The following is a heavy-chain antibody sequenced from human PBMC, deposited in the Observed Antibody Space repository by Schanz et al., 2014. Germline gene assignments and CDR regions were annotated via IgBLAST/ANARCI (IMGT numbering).Heavy chain of an antibody. CDR1: GFTFSRYN. V-gene: IGHV3-21*06. CDR2: ISRSSGRI. Sequence: EVQLVESGRGLVKPGGSLRLSCAGTGFTFSRYNMNWVRQAPGRGLEWVSSISRSSGRIYYSDSVKGRFTISRDNAKNLVYLQMNSLRAEDTAVYYCARVRYDILTDYYTEYYFDSWGQGTLVAVSS. J-gene: IGHJ4*02. CDR3: ARVRYDILTDYYTEYYFDS. D-gene: IGHD3-9*01.